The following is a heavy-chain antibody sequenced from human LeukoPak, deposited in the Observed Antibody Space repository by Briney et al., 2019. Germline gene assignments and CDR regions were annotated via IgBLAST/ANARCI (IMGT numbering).Heavy chain of an antibody. V-gene: IGHV3-7*01. J-gene: IGHJ4*02. CDR1: GFTFSSYW. CDR2: IKQDGSEK. Sequence: GGSLRLSCAASGFTFSSYWMRWVRQAPGKGLEWVANIKQDGSEKYYVDSVKGRFTISRDNAKNSLYLQMNSLRAEDTAVYYCARDRWADRGVTYFDYWGQGTLVTVSS. CDR3: ARDRWADRGVTYFDY. D-gene: IGHD3-10*01.